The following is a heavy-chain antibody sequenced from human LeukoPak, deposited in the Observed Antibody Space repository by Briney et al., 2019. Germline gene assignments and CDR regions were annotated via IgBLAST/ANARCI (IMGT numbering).Heavy chain of an antibody. CDR3: ARELSSGWYTADY. V-gene: IGHV3-30-3*01. D-gene: IGHD6-19*01. Sequence: GRSLRLSCAASGFTFSSYAMHWVRQAPGKGLEWVAVISYDGSNKYYADSMKGRFTISRDNSKNTLYLQMNSLRTEDTAVYYCARELSSGWYTADYWGQGTLVTVSS. CDR2: ISYDGSNK. CDR1: GFTFSSYA. J-gene: IGHJ4*02.